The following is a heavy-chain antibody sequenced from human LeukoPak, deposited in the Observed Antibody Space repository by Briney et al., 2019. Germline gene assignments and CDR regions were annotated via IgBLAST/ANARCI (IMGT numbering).Heavy chain of an antibody. D-gene: IGHD6-6*01. Sequence: ASVKVSCKASGYTFTGYYMHWVRQAPGQGLEWMGWINPNSGGTNYAQKFQGRVTMTRDTPISTAYMEVSRLRSDDTAVYYCARDLATSGFDYWGQGTLVTVSS. J-gene: IGHJ4*02. CDR3: ARDLATSGFDY. CDR1: GYTFTGYY. CDR2: INPNSGGT. V-gene: IGHV1-2*02.